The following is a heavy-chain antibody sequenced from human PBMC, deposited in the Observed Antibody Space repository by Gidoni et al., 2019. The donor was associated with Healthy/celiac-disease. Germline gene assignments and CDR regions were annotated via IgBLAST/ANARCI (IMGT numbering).Heavy chain of an antibody. CDR3: ARGTTVTSPGRWYYGLDV. CDR1: GGSISSYY. V-gene: IGHV4-4*07. D-gene: IGHD4-17*01. Sequence: QVQLQESGPGLVKPSETLSLTCTVSGGSISSYYWSWIRQPAGKGLEWIGRISTSWSTNYNPSLKSRVTMSVDTSKNQFSLKLRSVTAADPAVYFCARGTTVTSPGRWYYGLDVWGPGTPVPVSS. J-gene: IGHJ6*02. CDR2: ISTSWST.